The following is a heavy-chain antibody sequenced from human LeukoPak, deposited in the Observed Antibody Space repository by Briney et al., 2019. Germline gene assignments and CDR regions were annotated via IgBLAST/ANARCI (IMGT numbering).Heavy chain of an antibody. CDR1: GGSISSSNYY. V-gene: IGHV4-39*01. D-gene: IGHD7-27*01. Sequence: SETLSLTCTVSGGSISSSNYYWGWIRQPPGKGLEWLGSISYSGSTNYDPSLKSRVTISVDTSKNQFSLKLRSVTAADTAVYYCARRHVSWGSHPLGFDYWGQGTLVTVSS. CDR3: ARRHVSWGSHPLGFDY. J-gene: IGHJ4*02. CDR2: ISYSGST.